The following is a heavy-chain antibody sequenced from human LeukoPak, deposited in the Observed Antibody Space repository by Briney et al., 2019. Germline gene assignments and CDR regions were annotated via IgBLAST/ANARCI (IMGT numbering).Heavy chain of an antibody. Sequence: SGGSLRLSCAASGFTFSSYGMHWVRQAPGKGLEWVAVIWYDGSNKYYADSVKGRFTISRDNSKNTLYLQMNSLRAEDTAVYYCARDSGDYYDSSGYFGYWGQGTLVTVSS. J-gene: IGHJ4*02. CDR1: GFTFSSYG. CDR2: IWYDGSNK. D-gene: IGHD3-22*01. V-gene: IGHV3-33*01. CDR3: ARDSGDYYDSSGYFGY.